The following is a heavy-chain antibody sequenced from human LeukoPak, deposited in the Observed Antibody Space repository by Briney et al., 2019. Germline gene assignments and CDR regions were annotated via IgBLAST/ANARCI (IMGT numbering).Heavy chain of an antibody. D-gene: IGHD3-10*01. CDR1: GGSISSSSYY. Sequence: SETLSLTCTVSGGSISSSSYYWGWIRQPPGKGLEWIGSIYYSGSTYYNPSLKSRVTISVDTSKNQFSLKLSSVTAADTAVYYCARVVRTERPHYYGSGSLGMDVWGQGTTVTVSS. CDR3: ARVVRTERPHYYGSGSLGMDV. V-gene: IGHV4-39*07. CDR2: IYYSGST. J-gene: IGHJ6*02.